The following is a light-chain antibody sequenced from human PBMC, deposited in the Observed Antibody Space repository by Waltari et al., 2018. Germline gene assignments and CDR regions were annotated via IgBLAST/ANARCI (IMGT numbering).Light chain of an antibody. CDR1: QGISTY. V-gene: IGKV1-9*01. CDR3: QQRIGWPPWT. J-gene: IGKJ1*01. Sequence: DIQLTQSPSFLSASVRDRVTITCRASQGISTYLAWYQQKPGKAPKLLIYAASTLQSDIPSRFSGSGSGTEFTLTISSLQPEDFATYYCQQRIGWPPWTFGQGTKVEI. CDR2: AAS.